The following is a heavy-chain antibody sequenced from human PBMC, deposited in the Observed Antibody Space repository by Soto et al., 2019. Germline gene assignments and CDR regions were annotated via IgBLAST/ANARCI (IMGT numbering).Heavy chain of an antibody. CDR3: AKNTHYADTSGYYPFDY. V-gene: IGHV3-30*18. D-gene: IGHD3-22*01. J-gene: IGHJ4*02. Sequence: LRLSCAASGFTFSSYATHWVRQAPGKGLEWVALISFDGNNIYFSDSLKGRFTISRDDSKNTMYLQMSSLRAEDTAVCYCAKNTHYADTSGYYPFDYWGQGTLVTVSS. CDR2: ISFDGNNI. CDR1: GFTFSSYA.